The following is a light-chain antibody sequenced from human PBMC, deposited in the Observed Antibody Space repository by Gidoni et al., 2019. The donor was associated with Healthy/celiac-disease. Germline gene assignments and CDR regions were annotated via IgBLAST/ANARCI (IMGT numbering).Light chain of an antibody. CDR1: SSDVGSYNL. V-gene: IGLV2-23*02. Sequence: QSALTQPASVPGSPGQSITISCTGTSSDVGSYNLVSWYQQHPGKAPTLMIYEVSKRPSGVSNRFSGSKSGNTASLTISGLQAEDEADYYCCSYAGSVVFGGGTKLTVL. J-gene: IGLJ2*01. CDR3: CSYAGSVV. CDR2: EVS.